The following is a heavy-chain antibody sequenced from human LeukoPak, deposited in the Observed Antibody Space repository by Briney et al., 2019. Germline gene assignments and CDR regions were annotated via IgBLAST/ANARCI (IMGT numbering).Heavy chain of an antibody. J-gene: IGHJ4*02. CDR3: ARGARWAYYFDY. V-gene: IGHV3-11*01. D-gene: IGHD4-23*01. Sequence: GRSLRLSCTASGFTFSDYYMSWIRQTPGKGLEWLSCISTRDNTIQYADSVKGRFTISRDNANNSVFLQMNNLRAEDSAIYYCARGARWAYYFDYWGQGSLVTVSS. CDR2: ISTRDNTI. CDR1: GFTFSDYY.